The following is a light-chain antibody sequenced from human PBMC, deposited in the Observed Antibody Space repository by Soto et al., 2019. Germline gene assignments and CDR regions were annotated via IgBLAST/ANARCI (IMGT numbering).Light chain of an antibody. J-gene: IGLJ2*01. CDR2: EGS. Sequence: QSALTQPASVSGSPGQSITISCTGTSSDVGSYNLVSWYQQHPGKAPKLMIYEGSKRPSGVSNRFYGSKSGNTASLSISGHQAEDVAAFYCCSYAGSSTYVFGGGTKLIVL. CDR1: SSDVGSYNL. V-gene: IGLV2-23*01. CDR3: CSYAGSSTYV.